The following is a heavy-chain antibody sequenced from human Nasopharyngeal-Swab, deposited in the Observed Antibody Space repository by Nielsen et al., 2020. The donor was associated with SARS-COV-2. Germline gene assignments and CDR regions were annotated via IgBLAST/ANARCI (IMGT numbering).Heavy chain of an antibody. CDR3: ARDKGRGGRSGGGSSSSPYYYYGMDV. V-gene: IGHV6-1*01. J-gene: IGHJ6*02. CDR1: GDSVSSNSAA. D-gene: IGHD6-6*01. Sequence: SETLSLTCAISGDSVSSNSAAWNWIRQSPSRGLEWLGRTYYRSKWYNDYAVSVKSRITINPDTSKNQFSLQLNSVTPEDTAVYYCARDKGRGGRSGGGSSSSPYYYYGMDVWGQGTTVTVSS. CDR2: TYYRSKWYN.